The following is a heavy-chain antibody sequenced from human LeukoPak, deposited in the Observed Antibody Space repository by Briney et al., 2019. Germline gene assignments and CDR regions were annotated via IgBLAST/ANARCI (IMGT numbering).Heavy chain of an antibody. CDR1: GFTFSDYY. V-gene: IGHV3-11*01. CDR2: ISSSGSTI. CDR3: ARDDRVTSTFDI. Sequence: GGSLRLSRAASGFTFSDYYMSWIRQAPGKGLEWVSYISSSGSTIYYADSVKGRFTISRDNAKNSLYLQMNSLRAEDTAVYYCARDDRVTSTFDIWGQGTMVTVSS. J-gene: IGHJ3*02. D-gene: IGHD4-17*01.